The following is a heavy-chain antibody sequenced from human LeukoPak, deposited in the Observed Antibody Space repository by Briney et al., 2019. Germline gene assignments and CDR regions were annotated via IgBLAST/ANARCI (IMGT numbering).Heavy chain of an antibody. V-gene: IGHV3-30*18. D-gene: IGHD1-26*01. Sequence: PGGSLRLSCAASGFTFSSYGMHWVRQAPGKGLEWVAVISYDGSNKYYADSVKGRFTISRDNSKNTLYLQMNSLRAEDTAVYCCAKDYGGSYSSHFDYWGQGTLVTVSS. J-gene: IGHJ4*02. CDR3: AKDYGGSYSSHFDY. CDR2: ISYDGSNK. CDR1: GFTFSSYG.